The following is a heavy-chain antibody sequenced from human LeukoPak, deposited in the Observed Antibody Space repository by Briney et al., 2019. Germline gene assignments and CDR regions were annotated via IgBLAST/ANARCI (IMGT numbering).Heavy chain of an antibody. J-gene: IGHJ2*01. V-gene: IGHV4-39*01. Sequence: SETLSLTCTASGGSISSSSYYWGWIRQPPGQGLEWIGSISYSGSTYYNPSLKSRVTISVDTSKNQFSLKVSSVTAADTAVYYCARGLVEMATRYFDLWGRGTLVTVSS. CDR3: ARGLVEMATRYFDL. CDR1: GGSISSSSYY. D-gene: IGHD5-24*01. CDR2: ISYSGST.